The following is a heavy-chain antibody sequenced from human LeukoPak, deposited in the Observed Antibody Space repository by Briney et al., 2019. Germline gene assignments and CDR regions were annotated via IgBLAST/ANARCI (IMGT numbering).Heavy chain of an antibody. Sequence: GRSLRLSCAASGFTFGDYAMHWVRQAPGEGLEWVSGINCNSNSIGYADSVKGRFTISRDNARNSVYLQMNSLRVEDTAVYYCARAPYYSRIEYYFEFWGQGTLVTVFS. J-gene: IGHJ4*02. CDR1: GFTFGDYA. CDR3: ARAPYYSRIEYYFEF. D-gene: IGHD3-22*01. CDR2: INCNSNSI. V-gene: IGHV3-9*01.